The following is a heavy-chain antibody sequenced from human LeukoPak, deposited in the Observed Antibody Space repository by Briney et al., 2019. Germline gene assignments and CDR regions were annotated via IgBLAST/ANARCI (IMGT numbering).Heavy chain of an antibody. CDR3: AKSHGYSYGDQYYFDY. V-gene: IGHV3-23*01. D-gene: IGHD5-18*01. Sequence: QPGGSLRLSCAASGFTFSSYWMSWVRQAPGKGLEWVSAISGSGGSTYYADSVKGRFTISRDNSKNTLYLQMNSLRAEDTAVYYCAKSHGYSYGDQYYFDYWGQGTLVTVSS. CDR2: ISGSGGST. J-gene: IGHJ4*02. CDR1: GFTFSSYW.